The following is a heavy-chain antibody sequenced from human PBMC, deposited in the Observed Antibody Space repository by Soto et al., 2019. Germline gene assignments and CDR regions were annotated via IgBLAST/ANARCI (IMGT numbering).Heavy chain of an antibody. CDR1: GYPFTTNG. CDR3: ARDRDYSLDY. D-gene: IGHD2-21*01. V-gene: IGHV1-18*01. J-gene: IGHJ4*02. CDR2: ISANSGNT. Sequence: QVKVVQSGVEVKKPGASVKVSCKTSGYPFTTNGISWVRQAPGQGLEWMGWISANSGNTNYAPKFQGRVTLTTDTSTGTAYIEMRSPTSDDSAVYYCARDRDYSLDYWGQGTLVIVSS.